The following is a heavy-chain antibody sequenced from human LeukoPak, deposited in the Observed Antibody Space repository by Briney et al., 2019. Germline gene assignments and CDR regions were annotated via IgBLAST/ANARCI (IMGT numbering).Heavy chain of an antibody. CDR2: ISGSGGSA. CDR1: GFTFSSYA. D-gene: IGHD1-26*01. V-gene: IGHV3-23*01. Sequence: GGSLRLSCAASGFTFSSYAMSWVRQAPGKGLGWVSAISGSGGSAYYADSVKGRFTISRDNSKNTLYLQMNSLRAEDTAVYYCAKSCSGSYCYWGQGTLVTVSS. CDR3: AKSCSGSYCY. J-gene: IGHJ4*02.